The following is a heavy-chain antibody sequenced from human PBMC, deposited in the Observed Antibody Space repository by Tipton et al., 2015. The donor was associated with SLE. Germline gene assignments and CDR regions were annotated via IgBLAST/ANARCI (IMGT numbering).Heavy chain of an antibody. CDR2: INHSGST. D-gene: IGHD3-10*01. Sequence: TLSLTCAVRGASFSGFYWSWIRQPPGKGLEWIGEINHSGSTNYNPSLKSRVTISVDTSKNQFSLKLSSVTAADTAVYYCATYYYFDYWGQGTLVTVSS. V-gene: IGHV4-34*01. J-gene: IGHJ4*02. CDR1: GASFSGFY. CDR3: ATYYYFDY.